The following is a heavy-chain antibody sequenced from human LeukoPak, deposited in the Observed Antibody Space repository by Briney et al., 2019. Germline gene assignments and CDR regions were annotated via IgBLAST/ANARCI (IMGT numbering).Heavy chain of an antibody. J-gene: IGHJ3*01. CDR2: ISSSSSYI. CDR1: GFTFSGSW. CDR3: ARDWYNNSDAFDL. V-gene: IGHV3-21*01. D-gene: IGHD4-11*01. Sequence: GGSLILSCTASGFTFSGSWMTWVRQTPGKGLEWVSSISSSSSYIYYADSVKGRFTISRDNAKNSLYLQMNSLRAEDTAVYYCARDWYNNSDAFDLWGQGTMVTVSS.